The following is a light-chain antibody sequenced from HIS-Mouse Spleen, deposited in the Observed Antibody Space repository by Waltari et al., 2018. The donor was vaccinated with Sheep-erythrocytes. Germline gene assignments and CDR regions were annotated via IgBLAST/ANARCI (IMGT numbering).Light chain of an antibody. CDR3: QAWDSSTAV. Sequence: SYELTQPPSVSVSPGQTASITCSGDKLGDKYACWYQQKPGQCPVLVIYQDSKRPSGIPGRFSGSTSGNTATLTISGTQAMDEADYYCQAWDSSTAVFGGGTKLTVL. V-gene: IGLV3-1*01. CDR2: QDS. CDR1: KLGDKY. J-gene: IGLJ2*01.